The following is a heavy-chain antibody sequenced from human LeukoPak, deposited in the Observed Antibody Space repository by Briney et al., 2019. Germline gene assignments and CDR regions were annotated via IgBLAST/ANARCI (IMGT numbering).Heavy chain of an antibody. CDR3: VRDNRSYNFDY. D-gene: IGHD1-26*01. Sequence: PGGSLRLSCAASGFTFSRYWMHWVRQAPGKGLVWVSCIKSVGSSTSIADSAKGRFTISRGNAKNTVYLQMNSLRAEDTAVYYCVRDNRSYNFDYWGQGTLVTVSS. CDR1: GFTFSRYW. J-gene: IGHJ4*02. V-gene: IGHV3-74*01. CDR2: IKSVGSST.